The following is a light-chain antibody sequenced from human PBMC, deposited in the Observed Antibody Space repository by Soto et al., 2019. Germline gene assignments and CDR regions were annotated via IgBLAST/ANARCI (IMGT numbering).Light chain of an antibody. CDR3: QQYSRSPEA. J-gene: IGKJ1*01. Sequence: MQRSRPHSPLLGSVGERVTFPCRASRAISSCLAWYQQKPGKAPRLLIYRASSLNSGIPSRFSGSGSGTDFTLTISSLQPEDFAAYYCQQYSRSPEAFGQGTKVDIK. CDR1: RAISSC. CDR2: RAS. V-gene: IGKV1-5*03.